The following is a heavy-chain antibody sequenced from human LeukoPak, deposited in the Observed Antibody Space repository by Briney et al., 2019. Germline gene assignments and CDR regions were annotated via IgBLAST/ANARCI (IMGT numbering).Heavy chain of an antibody. CDR1: GGSISSSSHY. Sequence: SETLSLTCTVSGGSISSSSHYWGWIRQPPGKGLEWIGEINHSGSTNYNPSLKSRVTISVDTTKNQFSLKLSSVTAADTAVYYCARGRKRYCSSTSCYRPAGTGAFDIWGQGTMVTVSS. D-gene: IGHD2-2*01. J-gene: IGHJ3*02. V-gene: IGHV4-39*07. CDR2: INHSGST. CDR3: ARGRKRYCSSTSCYRPAGTGAFDI.